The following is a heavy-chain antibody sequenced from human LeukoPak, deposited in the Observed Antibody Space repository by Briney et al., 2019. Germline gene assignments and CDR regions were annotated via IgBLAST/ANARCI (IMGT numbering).Heavy chain of an antibody. D-gene: IGHD2-21*02. CDR3: ARVGGVTPYFDY. CDR1: GGSISSGGYS. Sequence: SETLSLTCAVSGGSISSGGYSWSWIRQPPGKGLEWIGYIYYSGSTNYNPSLKSRVTISVDTSKNQFSLKLSSVTAADTAVYYCARVGGVTPYFDYWGQGTLVTVSS. CDR2: IYYSGST. V-gene: IGHV4-61*08. J-gene: IGHJ4*02.